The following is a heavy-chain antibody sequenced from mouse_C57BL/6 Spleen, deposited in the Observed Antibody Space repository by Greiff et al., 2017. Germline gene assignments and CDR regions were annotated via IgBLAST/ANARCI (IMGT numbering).Heavy chain of an antibody. V-gene: IGHV1-42*01. D-gene: IGHD2-4*01. Sequence: EVQLQQSGPELVKPGASVKISCKASGYSFTGYYMNWVKQSPEKSLEWIGEINPSTGGTTYNQKFKAKATLTVDKSSSTAYMQLKSLTSEDSAVYYCFYYDYDGIAYWGQGTLVTVSA. CDR1: GYSFTGYY. CDR2: INPSTGGT. CDR3: FYYDYDGIAY. J-gene: IGHJ3*01.